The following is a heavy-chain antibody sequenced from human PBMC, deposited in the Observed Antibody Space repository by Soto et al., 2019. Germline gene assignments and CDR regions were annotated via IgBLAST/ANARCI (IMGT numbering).Heavy chain of an antibody. J-gene: IGHJ4*02. CDR1: GGTFSSYT. Sequence: QVQLVQSGAEVKKPGSSVKVSCKASGGTFSSYTISWVRQAPGQGLEWMGRIIPILGIANYAQKFQGRVTITADKSTSTAYMELSSLRSEDTAVYYCAMAAGVGDFDYWGQGTLVTVSS. CDR2: IIPILGIA. CDR3: AMAAGVGDFDY. D-gene: IGHD6-13*01. V-gene: IGHV1-69*02.